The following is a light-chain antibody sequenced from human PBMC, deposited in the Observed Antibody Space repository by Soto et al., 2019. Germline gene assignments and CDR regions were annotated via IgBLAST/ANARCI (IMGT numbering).Light chain of an antibody. CDR3: SSYTSSTTDV. J-gene: IGLJ1*01. CDR1: SSDVGGYNY. V-gene: IGLV2-14*03. CDR2: DVN. Sequence: QSVLTQPASVSGSPGQSITISCTGTSSDVGGYNYVSWYQQHPGKAPKLMIYDVNDRPSGVSHRFSCSKSGNTASLSISGLQAEDEADYYCSSYTSSTTDVFGTGTKVTVL.